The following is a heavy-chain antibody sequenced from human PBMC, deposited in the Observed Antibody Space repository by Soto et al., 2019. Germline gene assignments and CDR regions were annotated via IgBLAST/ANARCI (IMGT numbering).Heavy chain of an antibody. Sequence: QITLKESGPTLVKPTQPLTLTCTFSGFSLSTSGVSVGWIRQPPGKALEWLALIYWDDDKRYSPSLKSRVTINKDTSKNQVILTMSNMDPVDTATYYCAHGSGATDAFDIWGQGTMVTVSS. CDR2: IYWDDDK. V-gene: IGHV2-5*02. CDR1: GFSLSTSGVS. D-gene: IGHD6-19*01. J-gene: IGHJ3*02. CDR3: AHGSGATDAFDI.